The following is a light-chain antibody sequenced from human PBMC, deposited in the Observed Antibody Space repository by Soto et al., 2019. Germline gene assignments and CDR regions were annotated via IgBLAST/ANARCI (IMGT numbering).Light chain of an antibody. Sequence: QSALTQPASVSGSPGQSITISCTGTSSDVGSYNLVSWYQQHPGKAPKLMIYEGSKRPSGVSNRFSGSKSGNTASLTISGLQAEDEADYYCASYGTSNFDVFGTGTKVTVL. V-gene: IGLV2-14*02. J-gene: IGLJ1*01. CDR3: ASYGTSNFDV. CDR1: SSDVGSYNL. CDR2: EGS.